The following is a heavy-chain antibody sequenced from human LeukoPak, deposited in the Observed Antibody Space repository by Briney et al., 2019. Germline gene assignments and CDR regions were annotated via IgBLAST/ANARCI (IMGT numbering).Heavy chain of an antibody. CDR3: ARGYSSGWFDY. Sequence: GGSLRLSCAASGFTFSSYGMHWVRQAPGKGLEWVAVISYDGSNKYHADSVKGRFTISRDNAKNSLYLQMNSLRAEDTAVYYCARGYSSGWFDYWGQGTLVTVSS. D-gene: IGHD6-19*01. V-gene: IGHV3-30*03. J-gene: IGHJ4*02. CDR2: ISYDGSNK. CDR1: GFTFSSYG.